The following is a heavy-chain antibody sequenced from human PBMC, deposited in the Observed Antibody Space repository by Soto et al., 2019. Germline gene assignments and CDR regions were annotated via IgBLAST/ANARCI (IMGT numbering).Heavy chain of an antibody. CDR2: IKHDGREK. CDR1: GFTFSSYW. D-gene: IGHD5-12*01. J-gene: IGHJ6*02. CDR3: ARDKAVGKCLRSEPAADYYYYYGMDV. V-gene: IGHV3-7*03. Sequence: PGGSLRLSCAASGFTFSSYWMSWVRQAPRKGLEGVANIKHDGREKYYVGSVKGRFTISRDNAKNSLYLQMNSLRAEDTAVYYCARDKAVGKCLRSEPAADYYYYYGMDVWGQGTTVTVSS.